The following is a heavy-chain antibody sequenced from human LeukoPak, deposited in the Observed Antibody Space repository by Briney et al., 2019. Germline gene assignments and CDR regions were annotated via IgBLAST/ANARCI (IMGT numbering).Heavy chain of an antibody. CDR2: INPNSGGT. J-gene: IGHJ4*02. CDR1: GYTFTGYY. D-gene: IGHD3-3*01. Sequence: GASVKVSCKASGYTFTGYYMHWVRQAPGQGLEWMGRINPNSGGTNYAQKFQSRVTMTRDTSISTAYMELSRLRSDDTAVYYCARGYDFWSGYLDYWGQGTLVTVSS. CDR3: ARGYDFWSGYLDY. V-gene: IGHV1-2*06.